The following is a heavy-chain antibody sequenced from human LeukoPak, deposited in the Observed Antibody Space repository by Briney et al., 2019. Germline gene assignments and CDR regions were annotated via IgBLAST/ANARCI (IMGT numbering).Heavy chain of an antibody. J-gene: IGHJ4*02. CDR3: AKLFSGSYFGDY. CDR2: ISGSGGST. CDR1: GFTFSSYA. V-gene: IGHV3-23*01. Sequence: GGSLRLSCAASGFTFSSYAMSWVRQAPGKGLEWVSDISGSGGSTYYADSVKGRFTISRDNSKNTLYPQMNSLRAEDTAVYYCAKLFSGSYFGDYWGQGTLVTVSS. D-gene: IGHD1-26*01.